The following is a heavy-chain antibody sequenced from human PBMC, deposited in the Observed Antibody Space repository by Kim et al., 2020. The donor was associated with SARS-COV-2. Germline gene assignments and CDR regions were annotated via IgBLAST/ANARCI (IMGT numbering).Heavy chain of an antibody. Sequence: GGSLRLSCAASGFTFSSYSMNWVRQAPGKGLEWVSYISSSSSTIYYADSVKGRFTISRDNAKNSLYLQMNSLRDEDTAVYYCARAHIVVVPAARGSAFDIWGQGTMVTVSS. V-gene: IGHV3-48*02. CDR2: ISSSSSTI. D-gene: IGHD2-2*01. CDR1: GFTFSSYS. J-gene: IGHJ3*02. CDR3: ARAHIVVVPAARGSAFDI.